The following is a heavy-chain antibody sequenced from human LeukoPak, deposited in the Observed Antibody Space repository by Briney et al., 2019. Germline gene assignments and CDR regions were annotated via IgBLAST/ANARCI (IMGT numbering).Heavy chain of an antibody. V-gene: IGHV3-23*01. CDR2: ISGSGGST. D-gene: IGHD2-2*01. CDR1: EFSISHYA. Sequence: GGSLRLSCTASEFSISHYAMSWVRQAPGKGLEWVSAISGSGGSTYYADSVKGRFTISRDNSKNTLYLQMNSLRAEDTAVYYCAKRDCSSTSCWGPTFDPWGQGTLVTVSS. CDR3: AKRDCSSTSCWGPTFDP. J-gene: IGHJ5*02.